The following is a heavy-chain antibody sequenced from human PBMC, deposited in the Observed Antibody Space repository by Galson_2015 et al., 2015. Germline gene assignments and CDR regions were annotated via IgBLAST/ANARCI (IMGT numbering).Heavy chain of an antibody. CDR1: GGTFSSYA. CDR3: ARDGAVVVVAATNYYYYGMDV. J-gene: IGHJ6*02. Sequence: SVKVSCKASGGTFSSYAISWVRQAPGQGLEWMGGIIPIFGTANYAQKFQGRVTITADESTSTAYMELSSLRSEDTAVYYCARDGAVVVVAATNYYYYGMDVWGQGT. D-gene: IGHD2-15*01. V-gene: IGHV1-69*13. CDR2: IIPIFGTA.